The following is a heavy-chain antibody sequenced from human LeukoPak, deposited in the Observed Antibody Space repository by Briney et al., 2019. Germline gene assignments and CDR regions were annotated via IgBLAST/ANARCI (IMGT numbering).Heavy chain of an antibody. Sequence: GGSLRLSCAASGFTFDDYAMHWVRQAPGKGLEWVSGISWNSGSIGYADSVKGRFTISRDNAKNSLYLQMNSLRAEDTAVYYCARWGSTSCYDYWGQGTLVTVSS. D-gene: IGHD2-2*01. CDR1: GFTFDDYA. J-gene: IGHJ4*02. CDR3: ARWGSTSCYDY. V-gene: IGHV3-9*01. CDR2: ISWNSGSI.